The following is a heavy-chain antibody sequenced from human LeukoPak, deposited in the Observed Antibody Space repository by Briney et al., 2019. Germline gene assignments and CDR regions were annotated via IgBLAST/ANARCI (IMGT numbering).Heavy chain of an antibody. CDR1: GGSISSGGYY. J-gene: IGHJ6*03. Sequence: SQTLSLTCTVSGGSISSGGYYWSWIRQPPGKGLEWIGYINHSGSTYYNPSLKSRVTISVDRSKNQFSLKLSSVTAADTAVYYCVRVGYYYYYMDVWGKGTTVTVSS. D-gene: IGHD3-16*01. CDR3: VRVGYYYYYMDV. CDR2: INHSGST. V-gene: IGHV4-30-2*01.